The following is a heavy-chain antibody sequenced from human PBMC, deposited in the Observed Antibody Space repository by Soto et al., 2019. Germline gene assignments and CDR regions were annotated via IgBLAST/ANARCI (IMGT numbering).Heavy chain of an antibody. CDR3: AREGGTGTTNFDY. V-gene: IGHV4-61*01. D-gene: IGHD1-1*01. J-gene: IGHJ4*02. Sequence: SETLSLTCTVSGGSVSSGSYYWSWIRQPPGKGLEWIGYIYYGGSTNYNPSLKSRVTISVDTSKNQFSLKLSSVTAADTAVYYCAREGGTGTTNFDYWGQGTLVTVSS. CDR2: IYYGGST. CDR1: GGSVSSGSYY.